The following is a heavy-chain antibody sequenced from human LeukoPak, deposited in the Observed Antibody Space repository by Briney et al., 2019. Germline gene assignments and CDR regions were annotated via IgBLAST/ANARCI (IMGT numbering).Heavy chain of an antibody. CDR3: ARDKAGYDSSGAVDY. J-gene: IGHJ4*02. D-gene: IGHD3-22*01. V-gene: IGHV3-11*05. CDR2: ISSSSSYT. Sequence: GGSLRLSCAASGFTFSDYYVSWIRQAPGKGLEWVSYISSSSSYTNYADSVKGRFTISRDNAKNSLYLQMNSLRAEDTAVYYCARDKAGYDSSGAVDYWGQGTLVTVSS. CDR1: GFTFSDYY.